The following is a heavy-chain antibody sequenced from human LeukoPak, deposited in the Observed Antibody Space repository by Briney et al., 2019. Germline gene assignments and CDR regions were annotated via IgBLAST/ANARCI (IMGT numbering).Heavy chain of an antibody. CDR2: IYHSGST. CDR3: ARHVKYWVFMVTDYFDY. CDR1: GYSISSGYY. J-gene: IGHJ4*02. D-gene: IGHD5-18*01. V-gene: IGHV4-38-2*02. Sequence: SETLSLTCTVSGYSISSGYYWGWIRQPPGQGLEWIGSIYHSGSTNYNPSLKSRVTISVDTSKNQFSLKLSSVTAADTAVYYCARHVKYWVFMVTDYFDYWGQGTLVTVSS.